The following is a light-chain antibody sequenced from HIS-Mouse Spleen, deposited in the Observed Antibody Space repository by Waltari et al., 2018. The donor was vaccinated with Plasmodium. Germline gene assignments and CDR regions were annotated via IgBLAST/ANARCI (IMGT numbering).Light chain of an antibody. CDR2: DVS. J-gene: IGLJ2*01. Sequence: QSALTQPRSVSGSPGQSVTISCTGTSSDVGGYDYFSWYQQHPGKAPTLMIYDVSTRPSGVPDRFSGSKSGNTASLTISGLQAEDEADYYCCSYAGSYVVFGGGTKLTVL. V-gene: IGLV2-11*01. CDR3: CSYAGSYVV. CDR1: SSDVGGYDY.